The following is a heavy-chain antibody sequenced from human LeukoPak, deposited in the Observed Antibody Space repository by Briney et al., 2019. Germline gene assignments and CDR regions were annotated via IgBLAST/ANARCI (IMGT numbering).Heavy chain of an antibody. CDR3: ATFVGTSWLKDFDY. Sequence: PSETLSLTCSVSGGSISSYYWTWIRQPPGKGLEWMGEIEYRGSTKKNPSLKSRATLSVDTSKNQFSRKLKSVTAADTAVYYCATFVGTSWLKDFDYWGQGTQVTVSS. CDR1: GGSISSYY. J-gene: IGHJ4*02. CDR2: IEYRGST. D-gene: IGHD2-2*01. V-gene: IGHV4-59*01.